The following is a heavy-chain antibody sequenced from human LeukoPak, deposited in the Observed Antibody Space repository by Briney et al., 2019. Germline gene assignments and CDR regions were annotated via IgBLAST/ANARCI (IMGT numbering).Heavy chain of an antibody. CDR2: ITPNADRT. D-gene: IGHD3-22*01. CDR3: AIMHGYYDGSGYWVQ. CDR1: GFTFGSYG. V-gene: IGHV3-23*01. Sequence: GGFLRLSCAASGFTFGSYGMSWVRQAPGKGLEWVSFITPNADRTSYADSVEGRFTISRDNPRNTLYMQMNSLRDEDTALYYCAIMHGYYDGSGYWVQWGQGTLVTVSS. J-gene: IGHJ1*01.